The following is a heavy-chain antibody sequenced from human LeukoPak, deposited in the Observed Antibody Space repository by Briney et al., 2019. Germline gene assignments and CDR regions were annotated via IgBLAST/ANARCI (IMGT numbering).Heavy chain of an antibody. CDR3: ANGPDGYNTY. V-gene: IGHV1-24*01. Sequence: ASVKVSCKVSGYTLTELSMHWVRQAPGKGLEWMGGFDPEDGETIYAQKFQGRVTMTRDVSTSTVYMELSSLRSEDTAVYYCANGPDGYNTYWGQGTLVTVSS. D-gene: IGHD5-24*01. J-gene: IGHJ4*02. CDR2: FDPEDGET. CDR1: GYTLTELS.